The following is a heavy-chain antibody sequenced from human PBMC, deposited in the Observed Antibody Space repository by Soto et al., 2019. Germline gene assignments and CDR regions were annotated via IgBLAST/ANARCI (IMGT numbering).Heavy chain of an antibody. V-gene: IGHV6-1*01. D-gene: IGHD3-10*01. Sequence: PSQTLSLTCAISGDSVSSNSAAWNWIRQSPSRGLEWLGRTYYRSKWYNDYAVSVKSRITINPDTSKNQFSLQLNSVTPEDTAVYYCARDIGGYYGSGRTYYYYGMDVWGQGTTVTVSS. CDR3: ARDIGGYYGSGRTYYYYGMDV. CDR2: TYYRSKWYN. J-gene: IGHJ6*02. CDR1: GDSVSSNSAA.